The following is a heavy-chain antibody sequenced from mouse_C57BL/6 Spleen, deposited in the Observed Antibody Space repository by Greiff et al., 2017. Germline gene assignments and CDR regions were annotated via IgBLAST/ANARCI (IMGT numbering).Heavy chain of an antibody. CDR2: IYPGAGVT. Sequence: VQLQQSGPELVKPGASVTISCKASGYAFSSSWMNWVKQRPGTGLEWIGRIYPGAGVTNYNGKFKGKAPLTADKSSSTAYMQLSSLTSEDSAVYFCAAYYSNSWFAYWGQGTLVTVSA. J-gene: IGHJ3*01. V-gene: IGHV1-82*01. D-gene: IGHD2-5*01. CDR3: AAYYSNSWFAY. CDR1: GYAFSSSW.